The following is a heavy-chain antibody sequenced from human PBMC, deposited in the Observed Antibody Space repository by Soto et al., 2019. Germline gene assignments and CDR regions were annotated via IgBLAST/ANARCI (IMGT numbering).Heavy chain of an antibody. CDR3: ATLDYY. Sequence: LRLSCAASGFTFSSYAMHWVRQAPGKGLEWVAVISYDGSNKYYADSVKGRFTISRDNSKNTLYLQMNSLRAEDTAVYYCATLDYYWGQGTLVTVSS. CDR2: ISYDGSNK. D-gene: IGHD3-3*02. CDR1: GFTFSSYA. J-gene: IGHJ4*02. V-gene: IGHV3-30-3*01.